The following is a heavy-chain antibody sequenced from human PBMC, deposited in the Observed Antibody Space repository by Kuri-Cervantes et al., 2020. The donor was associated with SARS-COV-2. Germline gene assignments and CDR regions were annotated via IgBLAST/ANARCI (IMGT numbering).Heavy chain of an antibody. CDR1: GYTFTAYY. CDR2: IHPNDGAT. V-gene: IGHV1-2*06. CDR3: ARSYFYDSSGYVMDY. Sequence: ASVKVSCKTSGYTFTAYYVHWVRQAPGQGLEWMGRIHPNDGATNSAQKFQGRVTMTRDTSISTAYMELSRLRSDDTAVYYCARSYFYDSSGYVMDYWVQGTLVTVSS. D-gene: IGHD3-22*01. J-gene: IGHJ4*02.